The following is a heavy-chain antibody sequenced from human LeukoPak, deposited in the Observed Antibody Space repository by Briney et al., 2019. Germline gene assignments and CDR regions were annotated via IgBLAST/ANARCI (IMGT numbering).Heavy chain of an antibody. Sequence: SVKVSCKASGFTFTNFPMQWVRQARGQRLEWIGWIVVGSGNTNYAQKFQERVTITRDMSTSTAYMELNSLRPEDTAVYYCTRDANDFSPRYYFDYWGQGTLVTVSS. J-gene: IGHJ4*02. CDR3: TRDANDFSPRYYFDY. CDR1: GFTFTNFP. CDR2: IVVGSGNT. D-gene: IGHD3-3*01. V-gene: IGHV1-58*02.